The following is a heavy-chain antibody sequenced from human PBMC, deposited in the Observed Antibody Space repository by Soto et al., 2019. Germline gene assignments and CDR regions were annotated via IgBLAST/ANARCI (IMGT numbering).Heavy chain of an antibody. CDR1: VSTFSNDW. CDR2: INSDGSFT. V-gene: IGHV3-74*01. CDR3: ARDRSYGLDV. Sequence: DVQLVESGGGFVQPGGSLRLSCAVSVSTFSNDWMHWVRQAPGKGLVWVSHINSDGSFTSYADSVQGRFTIARDNAKNTVYLQMNSLRAEDTAVYYCARDRSYGLDVWGQGTTIAVSS. J-gene: IGHJ6*02.